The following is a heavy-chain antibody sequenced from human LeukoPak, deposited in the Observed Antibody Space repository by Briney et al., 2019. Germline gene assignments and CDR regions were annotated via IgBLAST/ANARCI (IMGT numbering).Heavy chain of an antibody. J-gene: IGHJ1*01. CDR2: INPNTGGT. Sequence: GASVKVSCKASGYTFTAYYMHWVRQAPGQGLEWMGWINPNTGGTNYAQKFQGRVTMTRDTSISTAYMELSRLRSDDTAVYYCAKERTRERYPSSVHWGQGTLVTVSS. CDR3: AKERTRERYPSSVH. V-gene: IGHV1-2*02. D-gene: IGHD1-1*01. CDR1: GYTFTAYY.